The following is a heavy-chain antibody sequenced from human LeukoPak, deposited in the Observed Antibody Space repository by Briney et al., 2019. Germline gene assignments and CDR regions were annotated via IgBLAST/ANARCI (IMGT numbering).Heavy chain of an antibody. V-gene: IGHV3-48*03. CDR2: ISSSGSTI. Sequence: PGRSLRLSCAASGFTFSSYAMHWVRQAPGKGLEWVSYISSSGSTIYYADSVKGRFTISRDNAKNSLYLQMNSLRAEDTAVYYCARGEYYYGSGSIDYWGQGTLVTVSS. CDR3: ARGEYYYGSGSIDY. J-gene: IGHJ4*02. D-gene: IGHD3-10*01. CDR1: GFTFSSYA.